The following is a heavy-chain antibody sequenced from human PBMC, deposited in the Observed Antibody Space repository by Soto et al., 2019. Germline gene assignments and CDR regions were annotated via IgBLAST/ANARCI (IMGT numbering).Heavy chain of an antibody. D-gene: IGHD3-22*01. CDR2: IWYDGSNK. CDR3: ARDDGYYYYFDY. V-gene: IGHV3-33*01. J-gene: IGHJ4*02. CDR1: GVTFSSYG. Sequence: PGGSLRLSCAAPGVTFSSYGMHWVRQAPGKGLEWVAVIWYDGSNKYYADSVKGRFTISRDNSKNTLYLQMNSLRAEDTAVYYCARDDGYYYYFDYWGQGTLVTVSS.